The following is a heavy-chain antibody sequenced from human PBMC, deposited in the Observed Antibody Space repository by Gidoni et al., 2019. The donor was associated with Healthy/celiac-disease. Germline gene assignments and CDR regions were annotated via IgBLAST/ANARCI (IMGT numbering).Heavy chain of an antibody. CDR2: INHSGST. CDR3: ARGCRGSPYDTNFDY. D-gene: IGHD3-16*01. J-gene: IGHJ4*02. Sequence: QVQLQQWGAGLLKPSETLSLTCAVYGGSFSGYYWSWIRQPPGKGLEWIGEINHSGSTNYNPSLKSRVTISVDTSKNQFSLKLSSVTAADTAVYYCARGCRGSPYDTNFDYWGQGTLVTVPS. CDR1: GGSFSGYY. V-gene: IGHV4-34*01.